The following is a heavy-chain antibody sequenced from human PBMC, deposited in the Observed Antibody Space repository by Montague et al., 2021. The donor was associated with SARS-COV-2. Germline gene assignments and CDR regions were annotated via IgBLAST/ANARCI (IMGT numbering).Heavy chain of an antibody. CDR2: INHSGST. CDR1: GGSFSGYY. CDR3: ARGAVVVPAATEDYYYYYGMDV. D-gene: IGHD2-2*01. J-gene: IGHJ6*02. V-gene: IGHV4-34*01. Sequence: SETLSLTCAVYGGSFSGYYWSWIRRPPGKGLEWIGEINHSGSTNYNPSLKSRVTISVDTSKNQFSLKLSSVTAADTAVYYCARGAVVVPAATEDYYYYYGMDVWGQGTTVTVSS.